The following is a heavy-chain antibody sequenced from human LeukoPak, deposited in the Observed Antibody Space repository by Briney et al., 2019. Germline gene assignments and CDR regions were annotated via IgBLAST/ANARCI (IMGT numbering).Heavy chain of an antibody. J-gene: IGHJ4*02. Sequence: GGSLRLSCAASGFTFSSYEMSWVRQAPGKGLEWVSYISSSGSIIDNADSVKGRFTISRDNSKNTVYLQLNSLRAEDTAVYYCARIADYWGQGTLVTVSS. V-gene: IGHV3-48*03. CDR1: GFTFSSYE. CDR3: ARIADY. CDR2: ISSSGSII.